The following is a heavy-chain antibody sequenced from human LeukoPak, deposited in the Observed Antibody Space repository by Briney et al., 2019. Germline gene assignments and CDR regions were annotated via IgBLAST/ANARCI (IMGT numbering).Heavy chain of an antibody. CDR2: LSTTDDGT. V-gene: IGHV3-23*01. J-gene: IGHJ4*02. D-gene: IGHD5-12*01. CDR3: ARLSGYDYFDY. Sequence: GGYLRLSCAASGFTFTRYAMSWVRQAPGKGLEWVSSLSTTDDGTYYADSVKGRFTISRDNSKNTLYLQMISLRAEDTAVYHCARLSGYDYFDYWGQGTLVTVSS. CDR1: GFTFTRYA.